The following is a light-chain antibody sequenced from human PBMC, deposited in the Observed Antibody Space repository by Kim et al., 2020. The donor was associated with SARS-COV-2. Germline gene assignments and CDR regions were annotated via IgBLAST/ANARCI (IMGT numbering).Light chain of an antibody. CDR2: AAS. CDR1: QSIITY. V-gene: IGKV1-39*01. CDR3: QQTYSPPRIT. J-gene: IGKJ5*01. Sequence: SIGDRVTITCRASQSIITYLNWYQQKPGKAPKLLIYAASSLQSGVPSRFSGSGSGTDFALTINNLQPEDFATCYCQQTYSPPRITFGQGTRLGIK.